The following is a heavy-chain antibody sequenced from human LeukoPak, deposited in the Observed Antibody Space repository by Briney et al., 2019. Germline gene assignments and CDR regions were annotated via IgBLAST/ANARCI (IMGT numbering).Heavy chain of an antibody. V-gene: IGHV3-33*01. CDR3: ARRYCSSTSCVFDY. D-gene: IGHD2-2*01. Sequence: PGGSLRLSCAASGFTFSSYGMHWVRQAPGKGLEWVAVIWYDGSNKNYADSVKGRFTISRDNSKNTLYLQMNSLRAEDTAVYYCARRYCSSTSCVFDYWGQGTLVTVSS. J-gene: IGHJ4*02. CDR1: GFTFSSYG. CDR2: IWYDGSNK.